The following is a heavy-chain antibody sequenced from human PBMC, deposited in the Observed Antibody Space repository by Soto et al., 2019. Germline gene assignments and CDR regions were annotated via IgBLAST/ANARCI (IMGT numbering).Heavy chain of an antibody. V-gene: IGHV4-61*01. CDR3: TRGPPRVQWFDP. CDR2: IYFTGST. CDR1: GGAVSSGTYY. J-gene: IGHJ5*02. Sequence: PSETLSLTCTVSGGAVSSGTYYWSWIRQPPGKGLEWIGHIYFTGSTNYNPSLKSRVTMSLDTSRNQFSLKLSSVTAADTAVYYCTRGPPRVQWFDPWGLGTVVTVSS.